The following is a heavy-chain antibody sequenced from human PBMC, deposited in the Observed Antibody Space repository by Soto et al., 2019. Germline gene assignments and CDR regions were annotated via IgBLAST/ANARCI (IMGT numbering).Heavy chain of an antibody. D-gene: IGHD3-10*01. CDR1: GFTFSSYG. CDR2: ISYDGSNK. V-gene: IGHV3-30*18. Sequence: PGGSLRLSCAASGFTFSSYGMHWVRQAPGKGLEWVAVISYDGSNKYYADSVKGRFTISRDNSKNTLYLQMNSLRAEDTAVYYCTKAALTMVRGVIITGMDVWGQGTTVTVSS. J-gene: IGHJ6*02. CDR3: TKAALTMVRGVIITGMDV.